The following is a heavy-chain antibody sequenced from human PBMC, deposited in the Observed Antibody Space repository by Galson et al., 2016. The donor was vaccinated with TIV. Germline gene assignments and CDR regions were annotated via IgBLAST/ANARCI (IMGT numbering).Heavy chain of an antibody. J-gene: IGHJ4*02. CDR1: GFTFSSCW. CDR3: ARDVGRAVAGRGLFDY. D-gene: IGHD6-19*01. V-gene: IGHV3-7*01. CDR2: IKQDGSEK. Sequence: SLRLSCAASGFTFSSCWMSWVRQAPGKGLEWVASIKQDGSEKYYVDSVKGRFTISRDNGQNSLYLQMNSLTAEDTAMYYCARDVGRAVAGRGLFDYWGQGTLVTVSS.